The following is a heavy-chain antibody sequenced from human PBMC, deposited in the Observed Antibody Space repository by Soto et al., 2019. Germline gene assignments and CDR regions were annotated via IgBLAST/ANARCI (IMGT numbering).Heavy chain of an antibody. CDR1: GFTFRNHG. CDR2: TWYDGSNR. Sequence: GGSLRLSCIASGFTFRNHGMHWVRQAPGKGLEWVAVTWYDGSNRYYADSVKGRFTISRDNSKNTLYLQMDSLRADDTAVYYCARDRSGYDQNSDCWGQGPRISFSS. V-gene: IGHV3-33*01. D-gene: IGHD5-12*01. CDR3: ARDRSGYDQNSDC. J-gene: IGHJ4*02.